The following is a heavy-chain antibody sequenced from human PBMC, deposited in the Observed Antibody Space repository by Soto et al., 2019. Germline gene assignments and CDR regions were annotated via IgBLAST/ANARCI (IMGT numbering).Heavy chain of an antibody. Sequence: GGSLRLSCAASGFTFSNYAVSWVRQAPGRGLEWVSIISGSGATIYYVDSVKGRFTISRDNSKNTLYLQMNTLRAEDTTLYYCAKSVGSGSYYGRTYDYWGQGTLVTVSS. CDR1: GFTFSNYA. D-gene: IGHD3-10*01. CDR2: ISGSGATI. V-gene: IGHV3-23*01. CDR3: AKSVGSGSYYGRTYDY. J-gene: IGHJ4*02.